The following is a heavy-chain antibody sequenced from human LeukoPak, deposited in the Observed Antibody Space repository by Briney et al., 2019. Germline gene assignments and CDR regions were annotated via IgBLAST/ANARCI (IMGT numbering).Heavy chain of an antibody. J-gene: IGHJ4*02. CDR1: GGSFSGYY. CDR2: INHSGST. Sequence: SETLSLTCAVYGGSFSGYYWSWIRQPPGKGLEWIGEINHSGSTNYNPSLKSRVTISVDTSKNQFSLKLSSVTAADTAVYYCGRGRYDYVWGAGAQSRFDYWGQGTLVTVSS. CDR3: GRGRYDYVWGAGAQSRFDY. V-gene: IGHV4-34*01. D-gene: IGHD3-16*01.